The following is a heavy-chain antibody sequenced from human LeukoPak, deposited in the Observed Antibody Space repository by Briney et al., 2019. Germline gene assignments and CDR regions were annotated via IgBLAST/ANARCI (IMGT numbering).Heavy chain of an antibody. V-gene: IGHV1-69*05. CDR3: ARSVVGHFCESNGYFFYC. Sequence: SVKVSCKASGGTFSSYAISWVRQAPGQGLEWMGGIIPIFGTANYAQKFQGRVTITTDESTSTAYMELSSLRSEDTAVYYCARSVVGHFCESNGYFFYCWGQATLAAVS. CDR1: GGTFSSYA. J-gene: IGHJ4*02. D-gene: IGHD3-22*01. CDR2: IIPIFGTA.